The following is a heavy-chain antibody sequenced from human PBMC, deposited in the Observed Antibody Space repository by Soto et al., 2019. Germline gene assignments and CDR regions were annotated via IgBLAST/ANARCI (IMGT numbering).Heavy chain of an antibody. CDR3: AKFSAASVFDISSAPDY. J-gene: IGHJ4*02. CDR1: GFSFSTYA. D-gene: IGHD3-9*01. Sequence: LRLSCAASGFSFSTYAMAWVRQAPGKGLEWVSNISGNGGKKAYAESVKGRFTISRDNAQNALYLYMNSLRVEDTAIYYCAKFSAASVFDISSAPDYWGQGTLVTVSS. V-gene: IGHV3-23*01. CDR2: ISGNGGKK.